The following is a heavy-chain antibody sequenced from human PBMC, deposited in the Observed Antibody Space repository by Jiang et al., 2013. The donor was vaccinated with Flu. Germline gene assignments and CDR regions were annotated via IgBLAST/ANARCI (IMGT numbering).Heavy chain of an antibody. J-gene: IGHJ3*02. CDR3: ASPSGGYCSSTSCYEGAFDI. V-gene: IGHV4-59*01. CDR1: GGSISSYY. D-gene: IGHD2-2*01. CDR2: IYYSGST. Sequence: GLVKPSETLSLTCTVSGGSISSYYWSWIRQPPGKGLEWIGYIYYSGSTNYNPSLKSRVTISVDTSKNQFSLKLSSVTAADTAVYYCASPSGGYCSSTSCYEGAFDIWGQGTMVTVSS.